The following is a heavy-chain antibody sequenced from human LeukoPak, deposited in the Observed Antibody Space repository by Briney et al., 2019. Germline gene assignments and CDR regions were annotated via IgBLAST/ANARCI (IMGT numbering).Heavy chain of an antibody. CDR3: VKDRRSGGICYADFDH. CDR2: FVGRRRDT. CDR1: GFTFTNFA. V-gene: IGHV3-23*01. D-gene: IGHD2-15*01. J-gene: IGHJ4*02. Sequence: GGSLRLSCAASGFTFTNFAMSWVRQAPGTGLEWVSGFVGRRRDTHYADSVKGRFTISRDISNNTLYLQMNSLRAEDTAIYYCVKDRRSGGICYADFDHWGQGTLVTVSS.